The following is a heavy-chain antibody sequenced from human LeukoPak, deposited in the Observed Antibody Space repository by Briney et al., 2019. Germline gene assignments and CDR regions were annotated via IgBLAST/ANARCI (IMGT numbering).Heavy chain of an antibody. Sequence: ASVKVSCKASGGTFSSYAISWVRQAPGQGLEWMGGIIPIFGTANYAQKFQGRVTITADKSTSTAYMELSSLRSEDTAVYYCAKARTAGGGYMDVWGKGTTVTISS. CDR2: IIPIFGTA. CDR3: AKARTAGGGYMDV. CDR1: GGTFSSYA. V-gene: IGHV1-69*06. D-gene: IGHD3-16*01. J-gene: IGHJ6*03.